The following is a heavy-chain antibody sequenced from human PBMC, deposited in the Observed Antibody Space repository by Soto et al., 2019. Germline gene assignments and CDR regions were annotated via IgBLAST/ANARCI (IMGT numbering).Heavy chain of an antibody. CDR1: GYTFTSYG. V-gene: IGHV1-18*01. CDR2: ISAYNGNT. Sequence: ASVKVSCKASGYTFTSYGISWVRQAPGQGLEWMGWISAYNGNTNYAQKLQGRVTMTTDTSTSTAYMELRSLRSDDTAVYYCARDLLSYDFWSGYLNHYYYYGMDVWGQGTTVTVSS. CDR3: ARDLLSYDFWSGYLNHYYYYGMDV. D-gene: IGHD3-3*01. J-gene: IGHJ6*02.